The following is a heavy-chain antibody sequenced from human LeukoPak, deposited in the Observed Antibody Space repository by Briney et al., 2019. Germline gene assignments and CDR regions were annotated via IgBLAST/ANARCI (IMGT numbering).Heavy chain of an antibody. CDR3: ARAEVTLDAFDI. CDR2: IGTAGDT. D-gene: IGHD2-21*02. CDR1: GFTSSSYD. V-gene: IGHV3-13*01. Sequence: PGRSPRLSCAPSGFTSSSYDMHSVRQATGTGLEWVSAIGTAGDTYYPGSVKGRFTISRENAKTSLYLQMNSLRAGDTAVYYCARAEVTLDAFDIWGQGTMVTVSS. J-gene: IGHJ3*02.